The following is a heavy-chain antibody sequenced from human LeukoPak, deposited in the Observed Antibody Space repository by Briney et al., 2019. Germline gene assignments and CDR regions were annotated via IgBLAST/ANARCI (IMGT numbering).Heavy chain of an antibody. V-gene: IGHV3-23*01. D-gene: IGHD3-9*01. CDR3: ARPVLRYFDWLADAFDI. CDR1: GFTFSSYA. CDR2: ISGSGGST. J-gene: IGHJ3*02. Sequence: GGSLRLSCAASGFTFSSYAMSWVRQAPGKGLEWVSAISGSGGSTYYADSVKGRFTISRDNSKNTLYLQMNSLRAEDTAVYYCARPVLRYFDWLADAFDIWGQGTMVTVSS.